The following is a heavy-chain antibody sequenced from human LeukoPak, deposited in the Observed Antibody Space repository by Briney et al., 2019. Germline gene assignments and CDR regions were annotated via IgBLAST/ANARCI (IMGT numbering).Heavy chain of an antibody. Sequence: SETLSRTCTVSGGSISSSSYYWGWIRQPPGKGLEWIGSIYYSGSTYYNPSLKSRVTISVDTSKNQFSLKLSSVTAADTAVYYCARDGESSSSWYRANWFDPWGQGTLVTVSS. CDR1: GGSISSSSYY. CDR3: ARDGESSSSWYRANWFDP. D-gene: IGHD6-13*01. V-gene: IGHV4-39*07. J-gene: IGHJ5*02. CDR2: IYYSGST.